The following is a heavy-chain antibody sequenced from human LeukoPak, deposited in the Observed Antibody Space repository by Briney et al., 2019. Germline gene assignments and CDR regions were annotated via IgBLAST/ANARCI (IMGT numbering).Heavy chain of an antibody. Sequence: PGGSLRLSCAASGFTFSSYAMSWGRQAPGKGLEWVSAISGSGGSTYYADSVKGRFTSSRDNSKNTLYLQMNSLRAEDTAVYYCAKSGYCSSTSCYGHYYYYYGMDVWGQGTTVTVSS. CDR1: GFTFSSYA. D-gene: IGHD2-2*03. CDR3: AKSGYCSSTSCYGHYYYYYGMDV. J-gene: IGHJ6*02. CDR2: ISGSGGST. V-gene: IGHV3-23*01.